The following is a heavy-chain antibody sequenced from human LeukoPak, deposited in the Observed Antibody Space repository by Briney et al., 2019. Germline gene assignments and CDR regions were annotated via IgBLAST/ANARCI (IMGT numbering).Heavy chain of an antibody. V-gene: IGHV5-51*01. Sequence: KVSCKASGYTFTSYGISWVRQMPGKGLEWMGIIYPGDSDTRYSPSFQGQVTISADKSISTAYLQWSSLKASDTAMYYCARPYYYDSSGEGWFDYWGQGTLVTVSS. CDR1: GYTFTSYG. CDR2: IYPGDSDT. CDR3: ARPYYYDSSGEGWFDY. D-gene: IGHD3-22*01. J-gene: IGHJ4*02.